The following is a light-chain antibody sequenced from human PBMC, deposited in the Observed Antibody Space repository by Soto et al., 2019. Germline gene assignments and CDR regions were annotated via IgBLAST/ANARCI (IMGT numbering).Light chain of an antibody. CDR3: QQYYNTPLT. CDR1: QSVLYRSNNKNY. Sequence: DIVMTQSPDSLAVSLGERATINCKSSQSVLYRSNNKNYLAWYQQKPGQPPKLLIYWASTRESGVPDRFSGSRSGTDFTLTISSLQAEDVAVYYCQQYYNTPLTFGGGTKVEIK. V-gene: IGKV4-1*01. J-gene: IGKJ4*01. CDR2: WAS.